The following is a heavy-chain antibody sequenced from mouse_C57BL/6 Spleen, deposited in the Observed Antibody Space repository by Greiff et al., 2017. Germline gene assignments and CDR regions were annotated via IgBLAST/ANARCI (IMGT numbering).Heavy chain of an antibody. V-gene: IGHV3-6*01. CDR3: ANSPRTTRAMDY. CDR1: GYSITSGYY. Sequence: EVQLVESGPGLVKPSQSLSLTCSVTGYSITSGYYWNWIRQFPGNKLEWMGYISYDGSNNYNPSLKNRISITLDTYKNQYFLKLNSVTTENTATDYCANSPRTTRAMDYWGQGTSVTVSS. J-gene: IGHJ4*01. D-gene: IGHD1-1*01. CDR2: ISYDGSN.